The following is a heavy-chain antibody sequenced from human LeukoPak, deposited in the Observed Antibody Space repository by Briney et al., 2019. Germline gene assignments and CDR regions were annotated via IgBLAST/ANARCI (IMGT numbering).Heavy chain of an antibody. CDR1: GFTFSAYD. CDR3: ARPGYSSSWSAFDI. Sequence: GGSLRLSCAASGFTFSAYDMNWVRQAPGKGLEWVSHITSSGSTIYYADSVKGRFTISRDNAKNSLYLQMNSLRAEDTAVYYCARPGYSSSWSAFDIWGQGAMVTVSS. V-gene: IGHV3-48*03. D-gene: IGHD6-13*01. J-gene: IGHJ3*02. CDR2: ITSSGSTI.